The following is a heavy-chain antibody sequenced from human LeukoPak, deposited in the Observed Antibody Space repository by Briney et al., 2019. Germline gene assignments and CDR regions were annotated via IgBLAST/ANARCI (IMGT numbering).Heavy chain of an antibody. D-gene: IGHD3-22*01. V-gene: IGHV1-69*13. J-gene: IGHJ5*02. CDR2: IIPIFGTA. CDR3: ASSEANYYYDSSGYYRGWFDP. CDR1: GGTFSSYA. Sequence: GASVKVSCKASGGTFSSYAISWVGQAPGQGLEWMGGIIPIFGTANYAQKFQGRVTITADESTSTAYMELSSLRSEDTAVYYCASSEANYYYDSSGYYRGWFDPWGQGTLVTVSS.